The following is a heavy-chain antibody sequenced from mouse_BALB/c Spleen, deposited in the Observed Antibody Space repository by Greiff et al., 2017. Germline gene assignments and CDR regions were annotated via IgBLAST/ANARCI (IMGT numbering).Heavy chain of an antibody. CDR3: ARAISPGYCDY. V-gene: IGHV5-6-5*01. J-gene: IGHJ2*01. Sequence: EVMLVESGGGLVKPGGSLKLSCAASGFTFSSYAMSWVCQTPEKRLEWVASISSGGSTYYPDSVKGRFTISRDNARNILYLQMSSLRSEDTAMYYCARAISPGYCDYWGQGTTLTVSS. D-gene: IGHD1-1*01. CDR1: GFTFSSYA. CDR2: ISSGGST.